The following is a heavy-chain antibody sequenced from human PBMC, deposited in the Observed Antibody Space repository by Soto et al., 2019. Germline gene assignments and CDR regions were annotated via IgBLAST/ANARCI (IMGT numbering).Heavy chain of an antibody. CDR1: GFTFSSYG. Sequence: GGSLRLSCAASGFTFSSYGMHWVRQAPGKGLEWVAVISYDGSNKYYADSVKGRFTISRDNSKNTLYLQMNSLRAEDTAVYYCAKDRGGYFDYWGQGTLVTVSS. CDR3: AKDRGGYFDY. V-gene: IGHV3-30*18. J-gene: IGHJ4*02. CDR2: ISYDGSNK.